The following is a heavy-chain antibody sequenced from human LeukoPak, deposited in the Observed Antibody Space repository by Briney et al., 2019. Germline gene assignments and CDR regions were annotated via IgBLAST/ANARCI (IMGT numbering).Heavy chain of an antibody. CDR1: GYTFTGYY. V-gene: IGHV1-2*02. D-gene: IGHD6-13*01. CDR2: INPNSCGK. Sequence: ASVTVSFKASGYTFTGYYMHWVRQAPGQGLEGMGWINPNSCGKNYAQKFQGRVTMTRDTSISTAYMELSRLRSDDTAVYYCARGIAADGEFDYWGQGTLVTVSS. CDR3: ARGIAADGEFDY. J-gene: IGHJ4*02.